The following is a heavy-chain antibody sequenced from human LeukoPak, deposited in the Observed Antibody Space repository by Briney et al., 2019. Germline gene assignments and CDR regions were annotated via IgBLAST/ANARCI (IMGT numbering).Heavy chain of an antibody. J-gene: IGHJ6*02. CDR3: ARPYSSSPLYYYGMDV. CDR2: INHSGST. V-gene: IGHV4-34*01. Sequence: PSETLSLTCAVYGGSFSGYYWSWIRQPPGKGLEWIGEINHSGSTNYNSSLKSRVTISVDTSKNQFSLKLSSVTAADTAVYYCARPYSSSPLYYYGMDVWGQGTTVTVSS. CDR1: GGSFSGYY. D-gene: IGHD6-6*01.